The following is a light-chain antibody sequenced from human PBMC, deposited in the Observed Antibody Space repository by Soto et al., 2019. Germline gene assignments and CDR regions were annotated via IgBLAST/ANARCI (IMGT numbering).Light chain of an antibody. CDR1: QSIRSW. CDR3: QQYESYSPLT. V-gene: IGKV1-5*01. CDR2: DAY. J-gene: IGKJ4*01. Sequence: DIQTTQSPSILSASVGDRFTITCLSSQSIRSWLAWYQQKPGKAPKLLIYDAYSLESGVPSRFSGRRSGTEFTLTIAGLQPEDFATYYCQQYESYSPLTFGGGTKVDIK.